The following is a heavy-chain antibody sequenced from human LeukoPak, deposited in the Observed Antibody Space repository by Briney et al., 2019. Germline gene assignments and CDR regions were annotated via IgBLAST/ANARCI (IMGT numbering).Heavy chain of an antibody. V-gene: IGHV3-21*01. CDR3: ARVYQGVSLFDGIDY. J-gene: IGHJ4*02. Sequence: GGSLRLSCAASGFTFSSYGMNWVRQAPGKGLEWVSAISGGGGSAYYADSVKGRFTISRDNAKKSLYLQMNSLRAEDTAVYYCARVYQGVSLFDGIDYWGQGTLVTVSS. CDR2: ISGGGGSA. CDR1: GFTFSSYG. D-gene: IGHD3-10*01.